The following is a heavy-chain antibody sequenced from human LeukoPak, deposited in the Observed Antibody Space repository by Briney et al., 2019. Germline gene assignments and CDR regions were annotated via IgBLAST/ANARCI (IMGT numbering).Heavy chain of an antibody. Sequence: GASVKVSCKASGGTFSSYTISWVRQAPGQGLEWMGGIIPIFDTATYAQKFQGRVTITADESTSTAYMELSSPRSEDTAVYYCARGYYGSGSYFDNWFDPWGQGTLVTVSS. J-gene: IGHJ5*02. CDR1: GGTFSSYT. D-gene: IGHD3-10*01. CDR3: ARGYYGSGSYFDNWFDP. V-gene: IGHV1-69*13. CDR2: IIPIFDTA.